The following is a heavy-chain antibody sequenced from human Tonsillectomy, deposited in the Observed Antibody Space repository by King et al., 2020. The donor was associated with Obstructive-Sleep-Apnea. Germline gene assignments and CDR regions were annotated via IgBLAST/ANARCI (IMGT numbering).Heavy chain of an antibody. Sequence: VKLVESGGGLVKPGGSLRLSCAASGFTFSDSYMSWIRQAPGKGLEWVSYISSGSNYINYADSVKGRFTISRDNAKNSLFLQMNSLRAEDTAVYYCARVDMEGYDFWSGSTWFDPWGQGTLVTVSS. D-gene: IGHD3-3*01. J-gene: IGHJ5*02. CDR1: GFTFSDSY. CDR3: ARVDMEGYDFWSGSTWFDP. V-gene: IGHV3-11*06. CDR2: ISSGSNYI.